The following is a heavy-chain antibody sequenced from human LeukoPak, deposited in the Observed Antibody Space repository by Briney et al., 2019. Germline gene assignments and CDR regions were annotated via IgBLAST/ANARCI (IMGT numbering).Heavy chain of an antibody. CDR3: ARRIYGDYGWYFDL. J-gene: IGHJ2*01. D-gene: IGHD4-17*01. V-gene: IGHV4-59*08. Sequence: PSETLSLTCTVSGGPISSYYWSWIRQPPGKGLEWIGYIYYSGSTNYNPSLKSRVTISVDTSKNQFSLKLSSVTAADTAVYYCARRIYGDYGWYFDLWGRGTLVTVSS. CDR1: GGPISSYY. CDR2: IYYSGST.